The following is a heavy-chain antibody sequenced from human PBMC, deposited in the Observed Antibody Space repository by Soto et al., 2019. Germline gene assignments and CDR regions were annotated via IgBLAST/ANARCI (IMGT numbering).Heavy chain of an antibody. CDR1: GGSISSYY. D-gene: IGHD5-18*01. CDR3: ARGDGNSDTAMVSY. CDR2: IYYSGST. Sequence: PSETLSLTCTVSGGSISSYYWSWIRQPPGKGLEWIGYIYYSGSTNYNPSLKSRVTISVDTSKNQFSLKLSSVTAADTAVYYWARGDGNSDTAMVSYWSQGTLVTVSS. J-gene: IGHJ4*02. V-gene: IGHV4-59*12.